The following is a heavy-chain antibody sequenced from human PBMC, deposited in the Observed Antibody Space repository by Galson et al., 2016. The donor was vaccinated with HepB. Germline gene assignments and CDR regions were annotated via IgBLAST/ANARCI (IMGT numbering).Heavy chain of an antibody. Sequence: SLRLSCAASGFTFSNYTMHWVRQAPGKGLEWAAVISSDGSTKYCADSVKGRFTISRDNSKNTLYLQMNSLRPEDTAIYYCARAAVPAAIGGWFDPWGQGTLVTVSS. CDR2: ISSDGSTK. D-gene: IGHD2-2*01. V-gene: IGHV3-30*04. CDR3: ARAAVPAAIGGWFDP. CDR1: GFTFSNYT. J-gene: IGHJ5*02.